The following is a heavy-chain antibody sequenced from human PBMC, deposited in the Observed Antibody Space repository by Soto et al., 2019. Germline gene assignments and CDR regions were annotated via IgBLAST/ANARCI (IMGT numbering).Heavy chain of an antibody. D-gene: IGHD2-21*02. Sequence: QVQLVQSGAEVKKPGASVKVSCKASGYTFTSYGISWVRQAPGQGLEWMGWISAYNGNTNYAQKIQGRVTMTTDTSTSTASMELRSLRSDDTAVYYCARVYYCGGDCYLYYSYGMEVWGQGTTVTVSS. CDR3: ARVYYCGGDCYLYYSYGMEV. V-gene: IGHV1-18*01. CDR2: ISAYNGNT. CDR1: GYTFTSYG. J-gene: IGHJ6*02.